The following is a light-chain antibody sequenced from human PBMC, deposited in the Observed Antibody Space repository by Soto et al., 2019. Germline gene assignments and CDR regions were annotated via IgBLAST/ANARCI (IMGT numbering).Light chain of an antibody. Sequence: QSALTQPASVSGSPGQSITILCTGTGSDVGGFDSVSWYQHYPGTAPKVIIYDVNYRPSGVSNRLSGSKSGNTASLTISGLQADDEADYYCTSYTHSSTWVFGGGTKLTVL. J-gene: IGLJ3*02. V-gene: IGLV2-14*01. CDR2: DVN. CDR1: GSDVGGFDS. CDR3: TSYTHSSTWV.